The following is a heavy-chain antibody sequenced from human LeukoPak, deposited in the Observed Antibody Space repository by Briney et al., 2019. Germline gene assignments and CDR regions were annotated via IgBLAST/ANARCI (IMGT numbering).Heavy chain of an antibody. CDR2: IYYSGST. Sequence: NSSETLPLTCTVSGGSISSYYWSWIRQPPGKGLEWIGYIYYSGSTNYNPSLKSRVTISVDKSKNQFSLKLSSVTAADTAVYYCARANYYDSSGYSRGAFDIWGQGTMVTVSS. CDR1: GGSISSYY. D-gene: IGHD3-22*01. J-gene: IGHJ3*02. V-gene: IGHV4-59*12. CDR3: ARANYYDSSGYSRGAFDI.